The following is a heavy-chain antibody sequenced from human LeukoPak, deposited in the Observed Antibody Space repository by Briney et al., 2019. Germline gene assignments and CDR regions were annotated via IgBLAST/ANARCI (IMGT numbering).Heavy chain of an antibody. Sequence: PSETLSLTCTVSGGAVSSGSYYWSWIRQPPGQGLEWIGYIHYSGSTKYNPSLKSRVTMSVDTSKNQFSLKVTSVTAADTAIYYCTRTNYGDYNWFGPWGQGTLVTVSS. D-gene: IGHD4-17*01. V-gene: IGHV4-61*01. J-gene: IGHJ5*02. CDR2: IHYSGST. CDR1: GGAVSSGSYY. CDR3: TRTNYGDYNWFGP.